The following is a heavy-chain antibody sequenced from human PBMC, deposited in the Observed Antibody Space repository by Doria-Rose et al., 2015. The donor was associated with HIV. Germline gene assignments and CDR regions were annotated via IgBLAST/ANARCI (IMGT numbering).Heavy chain of an antibody. CDR2: IFSDDER. D-gene: IGHD6-13*01. CDR1: GVSLSSPGMG. J-gene: IGHJ4*02. CDR3: ARIKSSRWYHKYYFDF. Sequence: QVQLVQSGPVLVKPTETLTLTCTVSGVSLSSPGMGVSWIRQPPGKALEWLANIFSDDERSYKTSLKSRLTISRATSKGQVVLTMTDMDPVDTATYYCARIKSSRWYHKYYFDFWGQGTLVIVSA. V-gene: IGHV2-26*01.